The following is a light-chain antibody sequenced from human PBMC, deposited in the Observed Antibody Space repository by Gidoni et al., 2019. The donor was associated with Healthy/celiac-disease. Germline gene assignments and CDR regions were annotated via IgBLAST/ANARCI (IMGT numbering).Light chain of an antibody. V-gene: IGKV3-11*01. CDR2: DAS. Sequence: IPLTQSPAPLALSPGERATLSCRASQSVSSYLAWYQQKPGQAPRLLIYDASNRATGLPARFSGSGSGTDFTLTISSLEPEDFAVYYCQQRSNWPPTFXXXTKVEIK. CDR3: QQRSNWPPT. CDR1: QSVSSY. J-gene: IGKJ1*01.